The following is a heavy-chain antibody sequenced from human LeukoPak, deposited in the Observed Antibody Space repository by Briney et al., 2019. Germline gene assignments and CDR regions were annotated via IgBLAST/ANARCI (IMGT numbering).Heavy chain of an antibody. CDR1: GGSFSGYY. V-gene: IGHV4-34*01. D-gene: IGHD5-18*01. J-gene: IGHJ6*03. Sequence: SETLSLTCAVYGGSFSGYYWSWIRQPPGKGLEWIGEINHSGSTNYNPSLKSRVTISVDTSKNQFSLKLRSVTAADTAVYYCARGRGGYSYGYNYYYMDVWGKGTTVTVSS. CDR2: INHSGST. CDR3: ARGRGGYSYGYNYYYMDV.